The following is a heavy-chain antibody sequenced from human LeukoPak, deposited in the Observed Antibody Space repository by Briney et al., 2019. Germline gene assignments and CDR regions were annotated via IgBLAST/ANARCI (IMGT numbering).Heavy chain of an antibody. J-gene: IGHJ6*03. D-gene: IGHD2-21*02. Sequence: GRSLRLSCAASGFTFSSYAMHWVRQAPGKGLEWVAVISYDGSNKYYADSVKGRFTISRDNSKNTLYLQMNSLRAEDTAVYYCARDPGDWTLAYYYYYMDVWGKGTTVTVSS. V-gene: IGHV3-30*04. CDR2: ISYDGSNK. CDR1: GFTFSSYA. CDR3: ARDPGDWTLAYYYYYMDV.